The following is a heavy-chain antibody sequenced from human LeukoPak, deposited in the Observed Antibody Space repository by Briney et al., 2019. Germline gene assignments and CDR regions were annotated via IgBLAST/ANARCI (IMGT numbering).Heavy chain of an antibody. D-gene: IGHD3-16*02. CDR1: GGSISSSSYY. V-gene: IGHV4-39*01. CDR3: ARGRYYDYVWGSYRYTQFDY. CDR2: IYYSGST. Sequence: PSETLSLTCTVSGGSISSSSYYWGWIRQPPGKGLEWIGSIYYSGSTYYNPSLKSRVTISVDTSKNQFSLKLSSVTAADTAVYYCARGRYYDYVWGSYRYTQFDYWGQGTLVTVSS. J-gene: IGHJ4*02.